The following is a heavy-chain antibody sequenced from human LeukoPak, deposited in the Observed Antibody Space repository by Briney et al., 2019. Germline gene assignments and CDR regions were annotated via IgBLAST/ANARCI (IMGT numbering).Heavy chain of an antibody. CDR1: GGSISSSSDY. CDR3: ARVNPGYSTYHFDY. J-gene: IGHJ4*02. V-gene: IGHV4-39*07. CDR2: IYHSETT. D-gene: IGHD3-9*01. Sequence: PSETLSLTCSVSGGSISSSSDYWGWVRQPPGKGLEWIGSIYHSETTYYNPSLKSRVTISVDKSKNRFSLKLSSVTAADTAVYYCARVNPGYSTYHFDYWGQGTLVTVSS.